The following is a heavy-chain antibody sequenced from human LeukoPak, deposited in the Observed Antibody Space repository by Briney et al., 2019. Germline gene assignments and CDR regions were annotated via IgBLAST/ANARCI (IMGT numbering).Heavy chain of an antibody. Sequence: GSLRLSCAASGFTFSSYAMSWVRQAPGKGLEWIGEINHSGSTNYNPSLKSRVIILLDTSKNQFSLKLSTVTAADTAVYYCARGRRCSSTSCNLNPFDYWGQGTLVTVSS. V-gene: IGHV4-34*01. D-gene: IGHD2-2*01. J-gene: IGHJ4*02. CDR2: INHSGST. CDR3: ARGRRCSSTSCNLNPFDY. CDR1: GFTFSSYA.